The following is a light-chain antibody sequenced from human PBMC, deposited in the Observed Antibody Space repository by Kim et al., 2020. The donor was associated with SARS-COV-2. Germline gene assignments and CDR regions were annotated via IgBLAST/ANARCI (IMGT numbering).Light chain of an antibody. Sequence: VTTPFSGSTATIGSNYVYWYQQLPGTAPTLPIYRNNQRPSGVPDRFSGSKSGTSASLAISGLRSEDEADYYCAAWDDSLSGPEWVFGGGTQLTVL. J-gene: IGLJ3*02. CDR1: TATIGSNY. CDR2: RNN. V-gene: IGLV1-47*01. CDR3: AAWDDSLSGPEWV.